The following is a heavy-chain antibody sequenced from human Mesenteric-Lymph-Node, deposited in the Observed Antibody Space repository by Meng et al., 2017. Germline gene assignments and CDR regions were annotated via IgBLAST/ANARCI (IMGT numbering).Heavy chain of an antibody. D-gene: IGHD2/OR15-2a*01. CDR2: IHHTGST. Sequence: HVQLPGSGPGLVKPSGALSLTRAVSCGSISSGDWGSWVRQPPGKGLEWIGEIHHTGSTNYNPSFKSRVTILVDKSENLFSLRLTSVTAADTAVYYCASAGYYCLDYWGQGSLVTVSS. J-gene: IGHJ4*02. V-gene: IGHV4-4*02. CDR1: CGSISSGDW. CDR3: ASAGYYCLDY.